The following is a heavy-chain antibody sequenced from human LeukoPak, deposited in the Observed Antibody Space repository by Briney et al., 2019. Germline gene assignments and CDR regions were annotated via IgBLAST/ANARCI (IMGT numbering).Heavy chain of an antibody. D-gene: IGHD6-13*01. CDR3: ASSAAGTYTIAY. CDR2: IKQDGSEK. V-gene: IGHV3-7*01. CDR1: GFTFSSYV. Sequence: GGSLRLSCAASGFTFSSYVMSWVRRAPGKGLEWVANIKQDGSEKYYVDSVKGRFTISRDNAKNSLYLQMNSLRAEDTAVYYCASSAAGTYTIAYWGQGTLVTVSS. J-gene: IGHJ4*02.